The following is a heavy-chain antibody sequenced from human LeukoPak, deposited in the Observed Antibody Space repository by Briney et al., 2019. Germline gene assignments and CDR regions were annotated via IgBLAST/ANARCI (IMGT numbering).Heavy chain of an antibody. V-gene: IGHV3-48*04. CDR2: ISSSGGTI. Sequence: GGSLRLSCAASGFTFSSYTMNWVRQATGKGLEWVSYISSSGGTIYYADSVKGRFTISRDNAKNSLYLQMNSPRAEDTAVYYCARVGTSSNYYYYMDVWGKGTTVTVSS. CDR1: GFTFSSYT. CDR3: ARVGTSSNYYYYMDV. J-gene: IGHJ6*03. D-gene: IGHD1-1*01.